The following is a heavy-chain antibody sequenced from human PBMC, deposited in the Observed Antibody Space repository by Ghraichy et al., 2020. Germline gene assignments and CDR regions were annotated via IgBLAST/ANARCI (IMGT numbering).Heavy chain of an antibody. CDR2: INHSGST. D-gene: IGHD3-3*01. Sequence: SETLSLTCAVYGGSFSGYYWSWIRQPPGKGLEWIGEINHSGSTNYNPSLKSRVTISVDTSKNQFSLKLSSVTTADTAVYYCARRVPRGGFWSGKSYYGMDVWGQGTTVTVSS. V-gene: IGHV4-34*01. CDR1: GGSFSGYY. CDR3: ARRVPRGGFWSGKSYYGMDV. J-gene: IGHJ6*02.